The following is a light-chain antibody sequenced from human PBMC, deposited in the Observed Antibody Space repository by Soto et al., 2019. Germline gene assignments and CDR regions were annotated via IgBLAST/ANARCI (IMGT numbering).Light chain of an antibody. CDR3: QQTSSYPST. CDR2: EAS. J-gene: IGKJ4*01. CDR1: QDINSY. Sequence: IQLTQSPSSLSACILDRVTITCLASQDINSYLAWYQQKPGKAPNLLIYEASILQRGVPSRFSGSNSGTDFTLTISSLQAEDFATYYCQQTSSYPSTFGGGTKVDIK. V-gene: IGKV1-9*01.